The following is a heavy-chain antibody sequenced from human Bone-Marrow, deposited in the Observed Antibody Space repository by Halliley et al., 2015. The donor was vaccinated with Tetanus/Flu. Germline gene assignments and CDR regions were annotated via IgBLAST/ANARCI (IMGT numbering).Heavy chain of an antibody. CDR1: GGSISTYY. J-gene: IGHJ4*02. V-gene: IGHV4-59*01. CDR2: IYYSGTT. CDR3: ARGGVYGDYVVD. Sequence: LVKPTQTLSLTCTVSGGSISTYYWSWIRQPPGKGLEWIGYIYYSGTTNYNPSLKSRVTISVDTSKNQFSLRLSSVTAADTAVYYCARGGVYGDYVVDWGQGILVTV. D-gene: IGHD4-17*01.